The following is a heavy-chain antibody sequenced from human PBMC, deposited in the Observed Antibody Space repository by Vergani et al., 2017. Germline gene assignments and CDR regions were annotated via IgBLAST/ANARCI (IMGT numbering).Heavy chain of an antibody. J-gene: IGHJ6*03. CDR1: GFTFSRYC. CDR2: ISYDGSNK. V-gene: IGHV3-30*18. D-gene: IGHD4-17*01. CDR3: AKGEGAYGDWSFVHYYYYYMYG. Sequence: QVQLVESGGGVVQPGRSLRLSCAASGFTFSRYCMHWVRQAPGKGLEWVAVISYDGSNKYYADSVKGRFTISRDNSKNTLYLQMNRLRSEDTAVYYCAKGEGAYGDWSFVHYYYYYMYGGGKGTTVTVAS.